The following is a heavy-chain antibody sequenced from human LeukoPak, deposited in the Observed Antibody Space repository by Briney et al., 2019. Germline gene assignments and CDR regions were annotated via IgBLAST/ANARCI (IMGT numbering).Heavy chain of an antibody. D-gene: IGHD1-26*01. CDR3: AKPSSGNYPPTGY. J-gene: IGHJ4*02. CDR2: ISSSSSYI. V-gene: IGHV3-21*04. CDR1: GFTFSSYN. Sequence: GGSLRLSCAASGFTFSSYNMNWVRQAPGKGLEWVSSISSSSSYIYYADSVRGRFTISRDNAKNSLYLQMNSLRAEDTAVYYCAKPSSGNYPPTGYWGQGTLVTVSS.